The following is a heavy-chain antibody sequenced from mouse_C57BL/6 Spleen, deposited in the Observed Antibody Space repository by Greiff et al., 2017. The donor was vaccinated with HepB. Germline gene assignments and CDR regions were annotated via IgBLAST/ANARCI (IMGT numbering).Heavy chain of an antibody. V-gene: IGHV1-55*01. Sequence: QVQLQQPGAELVKPGASVKMSCKASGYTFTSYWITWVKQRPGQGLEWIGDIYPGSGSTNYNEKFKSKATLTVDTSSSTAYMQLSSLTSEDSAVYYCARGYGYDRYFDVWGTGTTVTVSS. J-gene: IGHJ1*03. CDR3: ARGYGYDRYFDV. CDR1: GYTFTSYW. CDR2: IYPGSGST. D-gene: IGHD2-2*01.